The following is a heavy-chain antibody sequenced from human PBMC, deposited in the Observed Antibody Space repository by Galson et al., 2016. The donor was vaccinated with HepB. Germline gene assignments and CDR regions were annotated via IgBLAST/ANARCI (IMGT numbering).Heavy chain of an antibody. CDR3: ARYGDEGGWNFQH. Sequence: SLRLSCAASGFNFGDYYMSWIRQAPGKGLEWLTYISSSGSTIHYADSVKGRFTISRDNAKNSLYLQMNSLRAEDTAVYYCARYGDEGGWNFQHWGQGTLVTGSS. CDR1: GFNFGDYY. J-gene: IGHJ1*01. V-gene: IGHV3-11*01. CDR2: ISSSGSTI. D-gene: IGHD4-17*01.